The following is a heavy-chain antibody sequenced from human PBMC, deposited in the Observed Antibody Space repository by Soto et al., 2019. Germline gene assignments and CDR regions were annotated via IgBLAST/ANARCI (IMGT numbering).Heavy chain of an antibody. CDR3: AGGGNYLEY. Sequence: GESLKISCKGSGYTFTSYWIAWVRQKPGKGLEWLGAVYGGDSDRRHNPTFQGQITMSVDKSSNTAYLQWSRLNASDTAMYYCAGGGNYLEYWGQGVLVTVSS. CDR1: GYTFTSYW. CDR2: VYGGDSDR. V-gene: IGHV5-51*01. J-gene: IGHJ4*02. D-gene: IGHD6-25*01.